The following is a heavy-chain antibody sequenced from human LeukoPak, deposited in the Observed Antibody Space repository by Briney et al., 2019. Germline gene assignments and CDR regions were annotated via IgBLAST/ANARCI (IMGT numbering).Heavy chain of an antibody. CDR1: GYSISSGYY. J-gene: IGHJ4*02. V-gene: IGHV4-38-2*02. Sequence: SETLSLTCTVSGYSISSGYYWGWFRQTPGRGLEWIASISHSGSPYYNPSLKSRVTISEDLSRNVFSLTLNSVTAADAAVYYCAREGRENIAIGVDWGQGALVTVSS. CDR2: ISHSGSP. D-gene: IGHD3-16*02. CDR3: AREGRENIAIGVD.